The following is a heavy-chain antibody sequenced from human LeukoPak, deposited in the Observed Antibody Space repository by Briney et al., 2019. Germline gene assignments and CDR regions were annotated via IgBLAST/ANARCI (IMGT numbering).Heavy chain of an antibody. Sequence: PSETLSLTCAVYGGSFSGYYWSWIRQPAGKGLEWLGRIYTSGSTNYNPSLKSRVTISVDTSKNRFSLRLSSVTAADTAVYYCATQYYSGSGSSYYYMDVWGKGTTVTVSS. D-gene: IGHD3-10*01. CDR3: ATQYYSGSGSSYYYMDV. J-gene: IGHJ6*03. CDR2: IYTSGST. CDR1: GGSFSGYY. V-gene: IGHV4-59*10.